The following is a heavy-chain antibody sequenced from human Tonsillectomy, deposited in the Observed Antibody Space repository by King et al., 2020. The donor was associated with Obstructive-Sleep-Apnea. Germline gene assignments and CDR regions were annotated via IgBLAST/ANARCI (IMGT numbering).Heavy chain of an antibody. CDR2: IYGDGRTT. J-gene: IGHJ4*02. V-gene: IGHV3-74*01. Sequence: VQLVESGGALVQPGGSLKLSCLASGFTFGSNWSHWFGQAPGKGLVWFSHIYGDGRTTTYADSVKGRFTISRDNAKNMLYLQMNSLRAEDSAVYYCARDGVGTDYAYWGQGTLVTVSS. CDR1: GFTFGSNW. CDR3: ARDGVGTDYAY. D-gene: IGHD4-17*01.